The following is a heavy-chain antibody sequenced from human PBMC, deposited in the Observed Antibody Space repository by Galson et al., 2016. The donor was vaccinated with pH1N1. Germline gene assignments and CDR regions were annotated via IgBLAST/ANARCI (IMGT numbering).Heavy chain of an antibody. CDR1: GFTFSGSA. Sequence: SLRLSCAASGFTFSGSAMYWVRQASGKGLEWVGRIRSKADSYATAYAASVEGRFTISRDDSKNTAYLQMNSLKTEDTAVYYCTRPNSGSYEEFWFDPWGQGTLVTVSS. CDR2: IRSKADSYAT. D-gene: IGHD1-26*01. CDR3: TRPNSGSYEEFWFDP. V-gene: IGHV3-73*01. J-gene: IGHJ5*02.